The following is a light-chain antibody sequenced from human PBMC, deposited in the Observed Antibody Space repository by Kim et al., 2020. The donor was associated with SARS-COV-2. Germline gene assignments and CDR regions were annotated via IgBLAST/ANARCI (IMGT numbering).Light chain of an antibody. Sequence: SYELTQPPSVSVATGKTATVACGGDNIATKSVHWYQHKPGQAPVLVIYYNSDRPSGIPERFSGSNSGNTATLTINGVEAGDEADYYCQVWDTSRDQVIFGGGTQLTVL. J-gene: IGLJ2*01. CDR2: YNS. CDR3: QVWDTSRDQVI. V-gene: IGLV3-21*04. CDR1: NIATKS.